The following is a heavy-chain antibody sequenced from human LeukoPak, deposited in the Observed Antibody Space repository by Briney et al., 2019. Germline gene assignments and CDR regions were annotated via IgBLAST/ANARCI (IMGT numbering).Heavy chain of an antibody. CDR3: ARGTIAAAGPYYYYYGMDV. J-gene: IGHJ6*02. D-gene: IGHD6-13*01. CDR1: GYTFTSYD. CDR2: MNPNSGNT. Sequence: ASVKVSCKASGYTFTSYDINWVRQATGQGLEWVGWMNPNSGNTGYAQKFQGRVTMTRNTSISTAYMELSSLRSEDTAVYYCARGTIAAAGPYYYYYGMDVWGQGTTVTVSS. V-gene: IGHV1-8*01.